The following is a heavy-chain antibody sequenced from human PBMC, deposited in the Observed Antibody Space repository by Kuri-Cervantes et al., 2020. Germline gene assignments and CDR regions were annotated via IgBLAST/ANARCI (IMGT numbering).Heavy chain of an antibody. CDR3: ARVLGNWFDP. CDR1: GGSFSDYY. D-gene: IGHD3-16*01. CDR2: INHSGST. J-gene: IGHJ5*02. V-gene: IGHV4-34*01. Sequence: ETLSLTCAVYGGSFSDYYWSWIRQPPGKGLEWIGEINHSGSTNYNPSLKSRVSISVDTSKNQLSLKLSSVTAADTAVYYCARVLGNWFDPWGQGTLVTVSS.